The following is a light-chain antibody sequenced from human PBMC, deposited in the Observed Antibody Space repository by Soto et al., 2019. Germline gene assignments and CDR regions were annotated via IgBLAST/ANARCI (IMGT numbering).Light chain of an antibody. Sequence: EIVMTQSPATLSVSTGERATLSCRASQSVRSNLAWYQQKPGQAPRLLIYGASTRATGIPARFSGSGSGTEFTLTFSSLQSEDFAVFYCQQYNNWPPWTFGQGTKAEIK. CDR1: QSVRSN. J-gene: IGKJ1*01. CDR2: GAS. V-gene: IGKV3-15*01. CDR3: QQYNNWPPWT.